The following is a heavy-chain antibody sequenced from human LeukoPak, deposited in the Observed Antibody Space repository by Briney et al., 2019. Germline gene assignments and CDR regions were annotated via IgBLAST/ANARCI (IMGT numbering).Heavy chain of an antibody. CDR1: GFTFSNYW. V-gene: IGHV3-7*01. D-gene: IGHD6-19*01. CDR3: ARPPYSGGWYLMF. Sequence: PGGSLRLSCAASGFTFSNYWMSWVRQPPGKGLKGLANVRQDGSETYYVDSVKGRFTISRDNTKNSLYLQMNSLRAEDTAVYYCARPPYSGGWYLMFWGQGTLVTVSS. CDR2: VRQDGSET. J-gene: IGHJ4*02.